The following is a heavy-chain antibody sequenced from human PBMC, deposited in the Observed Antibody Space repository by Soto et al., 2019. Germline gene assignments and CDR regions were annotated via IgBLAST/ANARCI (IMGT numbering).Heavy chain of an antibody. D-gene: IGHD3-3*01. J-gene: IGHJ4*02. Sequence: GGSLRLSCAASGFTFSSYAMSWVRQAPGKGLEWVSAISGSGGSTYYADSVKGRFTISRDNSKNTLYLQMNSLRAEDTAVYYCAKGGPYYDFWSGYYTEDFDYWGQGTLVTVSS. CDR3: AKGGPYYDFWSGYYTEDFDY. V-gene: IGHV3-23*01. CDR2: ISGSGGST. CDR1: GFTFSSYA.